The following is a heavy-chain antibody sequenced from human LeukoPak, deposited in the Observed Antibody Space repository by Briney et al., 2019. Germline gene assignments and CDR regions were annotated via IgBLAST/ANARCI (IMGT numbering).Heavy chain of an antibody. V-gene: IGHV3-7*01. J-gene: IGHJ4*02. Sequence: GGSLRLSCAASGFTFSSYWMSWVRQAPGKGLEWVANIKQDGSEKYYVDSVKGRFTISRDNAKNSLYLQMNSLRAEDTAVYYCARDYFPMVRGVIHYFDYWGQGTLVTVPS. CDR2: IKQDGSEK. CDR1: GFTFSSYW. CDR3: ARDYFPMVRGVIHYFDY. D-gene: IGHD3-10*01.